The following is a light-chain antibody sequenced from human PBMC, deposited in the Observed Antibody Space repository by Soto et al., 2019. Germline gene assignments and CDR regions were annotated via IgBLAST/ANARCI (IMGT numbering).Light chain of an antibody. CDR2: DAS. J-gene: IGKJ2*01. CDR3: QQRSNWPT. CDR1: QSVRNY. V-gene: IGKV3-11*01. Sequence: EIVLTQSPATLSLSPGERATLSCRASQSVRNYLAWYQQKPGQAPRLLIYDASNRATGIPARFSGSGSGTDFTLTISSLEPEDFAVYYCQQRSNWPTFGQGTKLEIK.